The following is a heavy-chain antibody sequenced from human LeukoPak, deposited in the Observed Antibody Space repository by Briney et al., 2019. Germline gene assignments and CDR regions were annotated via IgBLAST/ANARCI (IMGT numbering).Heavy chain of an antibody. J-gene: IGHJ6*03. CDR3: ARGSLYYYYYYYMDV. CDR2: INHSGST. Sequence: PSETLSLTCAVYDGSFSGYYWSWIRQPPGKGLEWIGEINHSGSTNYNPSLKSRVTISVDTSKNQFSLKLSSVTAAGTAVYYCARGSLYYYYYYYMDVWGKGTTVTVSS. V-gene: IGHV4-34*01. CDR1: DGSFSGYY.